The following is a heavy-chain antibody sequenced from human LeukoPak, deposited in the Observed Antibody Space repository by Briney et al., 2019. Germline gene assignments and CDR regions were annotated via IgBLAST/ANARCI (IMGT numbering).Heavy chain of an antibody. CDR1: GGSISSGSYY. J-gene: IGHJ4*02. V-gene: IGHV4-61*02. CDR2: IYTSGST. D-gene: IGHD2-15*01. CDR3: ARGPTYCSSSSCLQGE. Sequence: SETLSLTCTVSGGSISSGSYYWSWIRQPAGKGLEWIGRIYTSGSTNYNPSLKSRVTISVDTSKNQSSLKLSSVTAADTAVYYCARGPTYCSSSSCLQGEWGQGTLVTVSS.